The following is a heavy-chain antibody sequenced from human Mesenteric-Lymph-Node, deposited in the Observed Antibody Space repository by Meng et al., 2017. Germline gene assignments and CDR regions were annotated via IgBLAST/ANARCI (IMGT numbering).Heavy chain of an antibody. J-gene: IGHJ4*02. Sequence: SGPTLVKLTQTLTLTCTFSGFSLTTSGLGVGWIRQPPGRALECLALLYWDDDKRYSPSLKNRLTITKDTSKSQVVLTMTNMDPVDTATYFCARSFSSYSGYDFDYWGQGTLVTVSS. V-gene: IGHV2-5*02. CDR2: LYWDDDK. CDR3: ARSFSSYSGYDFDY. CDR1: GFSLTTSGLG. D-gene: IGHD5-12*01.